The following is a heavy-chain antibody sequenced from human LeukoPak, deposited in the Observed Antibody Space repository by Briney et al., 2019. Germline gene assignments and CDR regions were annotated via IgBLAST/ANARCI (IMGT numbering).Heavy chain of an antibody. Sequence: SETLSLTCAVSGYSISSGYYWGWIRQPPGKGLEWIGSIYQSGNTYYNPSLKSRVTISVDTSKNQFSLKLSSVTAADTAVYYCARGAYYDFWSGYSGWFDPWGQGTLVTVSS. V-gene: IGHV4-38-2*01. D-gene: IGHD3-3*01. CDR2: IYQSGNT. CDR1: GYSISSGYY. J-gene: IGHJ5*02. CDR3: ARGAYYDFWSGYSGWFDP.